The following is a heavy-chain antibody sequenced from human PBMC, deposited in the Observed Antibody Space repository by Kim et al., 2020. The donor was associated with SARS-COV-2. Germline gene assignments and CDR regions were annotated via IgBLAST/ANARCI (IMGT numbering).Heavy chain of an antibody. V-gene: IGHV4-34*01. CDR3: ARDIAVSMVRGGIIWFDP. D-gene: IGHD3-10*01. J-gene: IGHJ5*02. CDR2: INHSGST. CDR1: GGSFSGYY. Sequence: SETLSLTCAVYGGSFSGYYWSWIRQPPGKGLEWIGEINHSGSTNYNPSLKSRVTISVDTSKNQFSLKLSSVTAADTAVYYCARDIAVSMVRGGIIWFDP.